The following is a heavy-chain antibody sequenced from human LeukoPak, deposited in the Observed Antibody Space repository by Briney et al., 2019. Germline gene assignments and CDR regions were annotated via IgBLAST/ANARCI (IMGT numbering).Heavy chain of an antibody. V-gene: IGHV4-59*08. Sequence: KPSETLSLTCTVSGRSISSYYWSWIRQPPGKGLEWIGYIYYSGSTNYNPSLKSRVTISVDTSKNQFSLKLSSVTAADTAVYYCARGGVAGTEDFDYWGQGTLVTVSS. CDR3: ARGGVAGTEDFDY. CDR2: IYYSGST. J-gene: IGHJ4*02. CDR1: GRSISSYY. D-gene: IGHD6-19*01.